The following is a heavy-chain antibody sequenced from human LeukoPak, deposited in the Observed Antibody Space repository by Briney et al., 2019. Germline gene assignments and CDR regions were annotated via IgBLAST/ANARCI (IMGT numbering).Heavy chain of an antibody. Sequence: PSETLSLTCTVSGGSISSYYWSWIRQPPGKGLEWIGYIYYSGSTNYNPSLKSRVTISVDTSKNQFSLKLSSVTAADTAVYYCASAYYYDSSGYYWTTPFDYWGQGTLVTVSS. D-gene: IGHD3-22*01. CDR3: ASAYYYDSSGYYWTTPFDY. CDR1: GGSISSYY. V-gene: IGHV4-59*01. CDR2: IYYSGST. J-gene: IGHJ4*02.